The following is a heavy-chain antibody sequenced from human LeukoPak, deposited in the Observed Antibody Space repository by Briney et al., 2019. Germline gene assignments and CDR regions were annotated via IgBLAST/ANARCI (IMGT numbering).Heavy chain of an antibody. CDR3: AKDTSIGRYCTNGVCSPFDY. D-gene: IGHD2-8*01. CDR2: ISDTGATT. J-gene: IGHJ4*02. CDR1: GFTFSSYA. Sequence: GGSLRLSCAGCGFTFSSYAMSWVRQAPGEGLEWVSAISDTGATTYDADSVKSRFTISRDNSRSTLYLQMNSLRAEDTALYYCAKDTSIGRYCTNGVCSPFDYWGQGPLVTVSS. V-gene: IGHV3-23*01.